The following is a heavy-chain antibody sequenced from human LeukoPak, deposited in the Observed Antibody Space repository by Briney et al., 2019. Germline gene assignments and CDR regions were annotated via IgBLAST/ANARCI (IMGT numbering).Heavy chain of an antibody. V-gene: IGHV1-69*13. CDR1: GYTFTSYG. D-gene: IGHD3-10*01. Sequence: SVKVSCKASGYTFTSYGISWVRQAPGQGLEWMGGIIPIFGTANYAQKFQGRVTITADESTSTAYMELSSLRSEDTAVYYCARGSRLIPLLSGGVYGSGDLYYYYYGMDVWGQGTTVTVSS. CDR3: ARGSRLIPLLSGGVYGSGDLYYYYYGMDV. CDR2: IIPIFGTA. J-gene: IGHJ6*02.